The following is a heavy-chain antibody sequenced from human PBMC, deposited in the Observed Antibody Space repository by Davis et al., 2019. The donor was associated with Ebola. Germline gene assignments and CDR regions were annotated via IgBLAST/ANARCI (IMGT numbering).Heavy chain of an antibody. V-gene: IGHV1-46*01. CDR3: ARASNYCSSTSCYLYYYGMDV. J-gene: IGHJ6*02. D-gene: IGHD2-2*01. CDR1: GYTFTSYY. Sequence: ASVKVSCKASGYTFTSYYMHWVRQAPGQGLEWMGIINPSGGSTSYAQKFQGRVTMTRDTSISTAYMELSRLRSDDTAVYYCARASNYCSSTSCYLYYYGMDVWGQGTTVTVSS. CDR2: INPSGGST.